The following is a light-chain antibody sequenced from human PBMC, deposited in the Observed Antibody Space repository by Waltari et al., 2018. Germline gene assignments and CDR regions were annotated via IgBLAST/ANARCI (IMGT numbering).Light chain of an antibody. CDR3: SSYTSSSTLV. V-gene: IGLV2-14*03. CDR1: RSDGGGYNY. Sequence: QSALTQPASVSGSPGQSIHISCTGTRSDGGGYNYVSWYQQHPGKAPKLMIYDVSNRPSGVSIRFSGSKSGNTASLTISGLQAEDEADYYCSSYTSSSTLVFGGGTKLTVL. J-gene: IGLJ3*02. CDR2: DVS.